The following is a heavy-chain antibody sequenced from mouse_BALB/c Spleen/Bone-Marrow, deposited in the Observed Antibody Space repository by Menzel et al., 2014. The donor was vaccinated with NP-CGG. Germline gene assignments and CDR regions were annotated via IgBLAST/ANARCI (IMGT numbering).Heavy chain of an antibody. CDR2: ISSGGSYT. CDR3: ARPLTGAHFDY. CDR1: GFAFSSYD. D-gene: IGHD4-1*01. V-gene: IGHV5-9*02. Sequence: DVKLVESGGGLVKPGGSLKLSCAASGFAFSSYDMSWVRQTPEKRLEWVATISSGGSYTYYPDSVKGRFTISRDNARNTLYLQMSSLRSEDTALYYCARPLTGAHFDYWGQGTTLTVSS. J-gene: IGHJ2*01.